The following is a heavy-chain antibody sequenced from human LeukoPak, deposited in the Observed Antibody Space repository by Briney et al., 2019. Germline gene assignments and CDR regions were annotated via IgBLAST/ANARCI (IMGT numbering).Heavy chain of an antibody. D-gene: IGHD2-2*01. J-gene: IGHJ4*02. CDR3: ASYPRYSSTPPFDY. CDR1: GYTFTGYY. Sequence: ASVKVSCKASGYTFTGYYMHWVRQAPGQGLEWMVWINPNTGKTNSAQKFQGRVTMTRDTTINTAYMELTRLTSDDTAVYYCASYPRYSSTPPFDYWGQGTLVTVSS. V-gene: IGHV1-2*02. CDR2: INPNTGKT.